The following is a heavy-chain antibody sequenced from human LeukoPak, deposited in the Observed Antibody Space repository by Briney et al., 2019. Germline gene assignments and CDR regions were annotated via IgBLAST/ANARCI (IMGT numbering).Heavy chain of an antibody. V-gene: IGHV4-59*12. Sequence: SETLSLTCTVSGGSISSYYWSWIRQPPGKGLEWIGYIYYSGSTNYNPSLKSRVTISVDTSKNQFSLKLSSVTAADTAVYYCARDRYCSSASCKSRTNWFDPWGQGTLVTVSS. CDR1: GGSISSYY. J-gene: IGHJ5*02. CDR2: IYYSGST. CDR3: ARDRYCSSASCKSRTNWFDP. D-gene: IGHD2-2*01.